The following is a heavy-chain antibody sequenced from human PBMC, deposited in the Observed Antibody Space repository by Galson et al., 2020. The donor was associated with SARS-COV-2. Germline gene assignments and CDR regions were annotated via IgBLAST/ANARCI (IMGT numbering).Heavy chain of an antibody. CDR1: GFTFSSYA. CDR3: AKVPAATGYYWYYYYMDV. J-gene: IGHJ6*03. CDR2: ISGSAGST. D-gene: IGHD2-2*01. V-gene: IGHV3-23*01. Sequence: GGSLRLSCAASGFTFSSYAMSWVRQAPGKGLEWVSSISGSAGSTYYADSVKGRFTISRDNSKNTLYLQMNSLRVEDTAVYYCAKVPAATGYYWYYYYMDVWGKGTTVTISS.